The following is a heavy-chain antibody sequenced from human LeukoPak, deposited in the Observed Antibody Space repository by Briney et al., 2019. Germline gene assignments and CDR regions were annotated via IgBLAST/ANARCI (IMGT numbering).Heavy chain of an antibody. CDR3: AKDRHYYGSGRQGEYFQH. D-gene: IGHD3-10*01. V-gene: IGHV3-23*01. CDR1: GFTFSSYA. CDR2: ISGSGGST. J-gene: IGHJ1*01. Sequence: GGSLRLSCAASGFTFSSYAMSWVRQAPGKGLEWVSAISGSGGSTYYADSVKGRFTISRDNSKNTLYLQMNSLRVEDTAVYYCAKDRHYYGSGRQGEYFQHWGQGTLVTVSS.